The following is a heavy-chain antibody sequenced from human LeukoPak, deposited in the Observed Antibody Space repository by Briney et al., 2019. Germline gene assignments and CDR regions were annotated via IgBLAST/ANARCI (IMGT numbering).Heavy chain of an antibody. CDR3: ARRFNNYDFWTR. CDR2: IYPGDADT. CDR1: GYSFATYF. J-gene: IGHJ4*02. V-gene: IGHV5-51*01. Sequence: GESLKISCKGSGYSFATYFIGWVRQVPGKGLEWMGMIYPGDADTRYSPSFQGQVTISADKSISTAYLQWSSLKASDTAMYYCARRFNNYDFWTRWGQGTLVTVSS. D-gene: IGHD3-3*01.